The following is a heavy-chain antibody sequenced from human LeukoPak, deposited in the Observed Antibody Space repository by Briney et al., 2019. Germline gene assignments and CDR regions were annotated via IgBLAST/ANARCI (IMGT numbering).Heavy chain of an antibody. D-gene: IGHD3-22*01. CDR2: IDWDDDK. J-gene: IGHJ4*02. CDR1: GFSLSTSGMC. Sequence: SGPALVKPTQTLTLTCTFSGFSLSTSGMCVSWIRQPPGKALEWLALIDWDDDKYYSTSLRTRLTISKDTSKNQVVLTMTNTDPVDTATYYCARTLAGYYYDSSGYYYDYWGQGTLVTVSS. V-gene: IGHV2-70*01. CDR3: ARTLAGYYYDSSGYYYDY.